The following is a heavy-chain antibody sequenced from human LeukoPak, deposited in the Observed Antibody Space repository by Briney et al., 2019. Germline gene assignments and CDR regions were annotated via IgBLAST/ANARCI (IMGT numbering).Heavy chain of an antibody. V-gene: IGHV3-30*01. CDR1: GFTFSSYA. CDR2: ISYDGSNK. Sequence: GRSLRLSCAASGFTFSSYAMHWVRQAPGKGLEWVAVISYDGSNKYYADSVKGRFTISRGNSKNTLYLQMNSLRAEDTAVYYCARPKKEAFDIWGQGTMVTVSS. J-gene: IGHJ3*02. CDR3: ARPKKEAFDI.